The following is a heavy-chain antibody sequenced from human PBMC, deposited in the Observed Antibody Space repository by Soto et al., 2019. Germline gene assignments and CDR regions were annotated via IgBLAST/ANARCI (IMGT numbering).Heavy chain of an antibody. D-gene: IGHD2-8*01. J-gene: IGHJ6*02. V-gene: IGHV4-4*02. CDR1: GGSISSSNW. CDR2: IYHSGST. Sequence: QVQLQESGPGLVKPSGTLSLTCAVSGGSISSSNWWSWVRQPPGKGLEWIGEIYHSGSTNYNPSLKSRVTISVDKSKNQFSLKLSSVTAADTAVYYCARHSGDIVLMVYEQGGYYYGMDVWGQGTTVTVSS. CDR3: ARHSGDIVLMVYEQGGYYYGMDV.